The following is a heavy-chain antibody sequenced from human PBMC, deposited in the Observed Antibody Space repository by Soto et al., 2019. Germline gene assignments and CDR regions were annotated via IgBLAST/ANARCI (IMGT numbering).Heavy chain of an antibody. CDR3: ARSHDSGSPVFHY. J-gene: IGHJ4*02. V-gene: IGHV4-59*01. Sequence: QVQLQESGPGLVKPSETLSLTCSVSGGSISSYYWSWIRQPPGKGLEWIGYIYHSGSTNYNPSLQRRFTVTEDTSEDQFPLTLNSVTDADTAVYYCARSHDSGSPVFHYWGPGTLFTVSS. CDR2: IYHSGST. D-gene: IGHD3-10*01. CDR1: GGSISSYY.